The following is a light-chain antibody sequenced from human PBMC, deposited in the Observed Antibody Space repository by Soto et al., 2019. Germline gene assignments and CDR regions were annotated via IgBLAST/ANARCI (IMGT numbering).Light chain of an antibody. Sequence: QSALTQPASVSGSPGQSITISCTGSSSDVGAYNFVSWYQHHPGRAPKLILYEVTTRPSGVSSRFSGSKSGNTASLTVSGLQAEDEADYYCSSYTGGNPSYVFGTGTKVTVL. CDR1: SSDVGAYNF. CDR3: SSYTGGNPSYV. CDR2: EVT. V-gene: IGLV2-14*01. J-gene: IGLJ1*01.